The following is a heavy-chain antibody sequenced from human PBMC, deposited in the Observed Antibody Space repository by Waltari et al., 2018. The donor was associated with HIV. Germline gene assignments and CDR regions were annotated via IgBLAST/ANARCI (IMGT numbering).Heavy chain of an antibody. CDR2: ISNDGSNK. CDR1: GFTFSSYG. V-gene: IGHV3-30*18. J-gene: IGHJ6*02. CDR3: AKPAAMASYGMDV. Sequence: QVQLVESGGGVVQPGRSLRLSCAASGFTFSSYGMHWVRQAPGKGMEGLAVISNDGSNKYYADSVKGRFTISRDNSKNTLYLQMNSLRAEDTAVYYCAKPAAMASYGMDVWGQGTTVTVSS. D-gene: IGHD5-18*01.